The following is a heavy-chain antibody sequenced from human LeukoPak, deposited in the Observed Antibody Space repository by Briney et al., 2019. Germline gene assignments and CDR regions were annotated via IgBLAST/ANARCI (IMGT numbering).Heavy chain of an antibody. Sequence: PSETLSLTCAVYGGSFSGYYWSWIRQPPGKGLEWIGEINHSGSTNYNPSLKSRVTISVDTSKNQFSLKLSSVTAADTAVYYCAKDHGYSYGYAFDYWGQETLVTVSS. CDR1: GGSFSGYY. CDR3: AKDHGYSYGYAFDY. J-gene: IGHJ4*02. V-gene: IGHV4-34*01. D-gene: IGHD5-18*01. CDR2: INHSGST.